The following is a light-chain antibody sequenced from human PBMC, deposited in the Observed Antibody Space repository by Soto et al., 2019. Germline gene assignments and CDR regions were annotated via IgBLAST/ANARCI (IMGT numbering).Light chain of an antibody. J-gene: IGKJ1*01. CDR1: QSISSW. CDR2: KAS. V-gene: IGKV1-5*03. Sequence: DIQMTQSPSTLSASVGDRVTITCRASQSISSWLAWYQQKPWKASKLLIYKASRLGSGVPSRFSGSASGTEFTLTISSLQPDAFATYYCQQYNSYPTFGQGPKVEIK. CDR3: QQYNSYPT.